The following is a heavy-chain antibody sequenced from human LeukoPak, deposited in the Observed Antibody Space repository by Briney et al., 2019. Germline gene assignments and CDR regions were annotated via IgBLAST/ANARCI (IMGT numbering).Heavy chain of an antibody. J-gene: IGHJ3*02. D-gene: IGHD1-26*01. CDR3: ARAPVSGSYSDAFDI. CDR2: INPNSGGT. V-gene: IGHV1-2*02. Sequence: ASVKVSCKASGYTFTGYYMHWVRQAPGQGLEWMGWINPNSGGTNYAQKFQGRVTMTRDTSISTAYMELSSLRSDDTAVYYCARAPVSGSYSDAFDIWGQGTMVTVSS. CDR1: GYTFTGYY.